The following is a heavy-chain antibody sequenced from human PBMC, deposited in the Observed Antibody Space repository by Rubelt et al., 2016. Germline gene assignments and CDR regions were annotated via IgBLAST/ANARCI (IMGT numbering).Heavy chain of an antibody. CDR1: GFTFSSYA. J-gene: IGHJ4*02. Sequence: GGGVVQPGRSLRLSCAASGFTFSSYAMHWVRQAPGKGLEWVAVISYDGSNKYYADSVKGRFTISRDNSKNTLYLQMNSLRAEDTAVYYCARGEGIVGATWGQGTLVTVSS. V-gene: IGHV3-30*04. CDR2: ISYDGSNK. D-gene: IGHD1-26*01. CDR3: ARGEGIVGAT.